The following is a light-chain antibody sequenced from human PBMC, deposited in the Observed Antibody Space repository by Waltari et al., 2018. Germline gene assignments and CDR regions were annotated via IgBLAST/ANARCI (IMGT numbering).Light chain of an antibody. CDR3: QHSQRYSYN. V-gene: IGKV1-5*03. CDR2: KAS. J-gene: IGKJ2*01. CDR1: QSITTW. Sequence: DIQMTQSPSTLSASVGDRVTITCRASQSITTWLAWYQQKPGKAPKLLIYKASSLESGVTSRFSGSGAGTEVTLTISRLQSEEFAAYCCQHSQRYSYNLGQGTKVAIK.